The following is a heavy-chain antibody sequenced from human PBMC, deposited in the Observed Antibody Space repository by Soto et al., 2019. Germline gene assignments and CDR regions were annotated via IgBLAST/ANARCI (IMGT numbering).Heavy chain of an antibody. CDR1: GGSINSGGYF. CDR2: IYHSGIT. D-gene: IGHD2-15*01. J-gene: IGHJ5*02. CDR3: ASFHHSSPGWFDA. V-gene: IGHV4-31*03. Sequence: SETLSLTCSVSGGSINSGGYFWSWIRQHPGKGLECIGSIYHSGITYYNPSLKSRVTISVDTSKNEFSLQLRSVTAADTAVYFCASFHHSSPGWFDAWGEGTLVTVRS.